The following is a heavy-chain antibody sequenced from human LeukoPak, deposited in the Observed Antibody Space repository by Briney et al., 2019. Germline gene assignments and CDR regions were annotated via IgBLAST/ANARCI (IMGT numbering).Heavy chain of an antibody. V-gene: IGHV3-7*01. CDR2: IKEDGSEK. CDR1: GFTFSRYW. D-gene: IGHD2-2*01. Sequence: GGSLRLSCAASGFTFSRYWMNGVRQAPRKGLEWVDSIKEDGSEKSYVDSVKGRFTISRDNAKNSLYLQMNSLRAEDTAVYYCVSCGTTTCIIRFDHWGQGTLVTVSS. J-gene: IGHJ4*02. CDR3: VSCGTTTCIIRFDH.